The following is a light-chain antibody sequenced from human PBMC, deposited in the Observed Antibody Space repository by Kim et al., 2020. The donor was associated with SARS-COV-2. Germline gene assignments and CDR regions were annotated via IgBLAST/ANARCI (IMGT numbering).Light chain of an antibody. Sequence: GQSLTFSCTGTSSDVGCYNYDSWYQQHPGKAPKLMIYEVSKRPSGVPDRFSGSKSGNTAALTVSGLQAEDEADYYCSSYAGSNNWVFGGGTKLTVL. V-gene: IGLV2-8*01. CDR3: SSYAGSNNWV. CDR2: EVS. CDR1: SSDVGCYNY. J-gene: IGLJ2*01.